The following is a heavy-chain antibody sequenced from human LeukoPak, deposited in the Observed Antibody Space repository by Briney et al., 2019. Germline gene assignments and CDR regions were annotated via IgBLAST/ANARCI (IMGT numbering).Heavy chain of an antibody. CDR2: IYTSGST. D-gene: IGHD5-18*01. Sequence: PSETLSLTCTVSGGSISSYYWSWIRQPAGKGLEWIVRIYTSGSTNYNPSLKSRVTISVDKSKNHFSLKLSSVTAADTAVYYCARGGYSYGLRFDYWGQGTLVTVSS. V-gene: IGHV4-4*07. J-gene: IGHJ4*02. CDR1: GGSISSYY. CDR3: ARGGYSYGLRFDY.